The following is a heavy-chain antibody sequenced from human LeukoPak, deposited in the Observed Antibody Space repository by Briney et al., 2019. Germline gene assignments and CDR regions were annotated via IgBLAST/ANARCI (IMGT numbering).Heavy chain of an antibody. CDR1: GFTFRSYA. Sequence: GGSLRLSCAASGFTFRSYAMDWVRQAPGKGLEWVSAISADGDSTYYADSVKGRFTISRDNSKNTLYLQMNGLRPGDTAVYYCAKRRYCTSTSCHDFDYWGQGTLVTVSS. D-gene: IGHD2-2*01. V-gene: IGHV3-23*01. CDR3: AKRRYCTSTSCHDFDY. J-gene: IGHJ4*02. CDR2: ISADGDST.